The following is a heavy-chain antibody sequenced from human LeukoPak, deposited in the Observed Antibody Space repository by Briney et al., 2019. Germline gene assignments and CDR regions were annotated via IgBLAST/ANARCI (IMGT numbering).Heavy chain of an antibody. CDR1: GGSISTYY. Sequence: SETLSLTCAVSGGSISTYYWNWTRQPPGKGLGWIGYIYYGGTTNYNPSLKSRVTISVDTSNNQFSLKLSSVTAADTAVYYCARAREIDAFDIWGQGTMVTVSS. CDR2: IYYGGTT. D-gene: IGHD5-24*01. J-gene: IGHJ3*02. CDR3: ARAREIDAFDI. V-gene: IGHV4-59*01.